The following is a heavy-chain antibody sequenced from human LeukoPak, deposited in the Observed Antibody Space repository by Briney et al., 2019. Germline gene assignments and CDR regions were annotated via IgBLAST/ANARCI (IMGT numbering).Heavy chain of an antibody. D-gene: IGHD3-22*01. Sequence: SETPSLTCAVYGGSFSGYYWSWIRQPPGKGLEWIGEINHRGSTNYNPSLKSRVTISVDTSKNQFSLELNSVTAADTAVYYCATRGGNYYDSSGYFDYWARGTLVTVSS. CDR1: GGSFSGYY. CDR2: INHRGST. CDR3: ATRGGNYYDSSGYFDY. V-gene: IGHV4-34*01. J-gene: IGHJ4*02.